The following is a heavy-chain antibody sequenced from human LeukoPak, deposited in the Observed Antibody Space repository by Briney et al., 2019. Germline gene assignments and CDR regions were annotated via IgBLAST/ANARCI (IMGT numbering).Heavy chain of an antibody. CDR1: GGSISSYY. CDR2: IYYSGST. Sequence: SETLSLTCTVSGGSISSYYWSWIRQPPGKGLEWIGYIYYSGSTNYNPSLKSRVTISVDTSKNQFSLKLSSVTAADTAVYYCARERDGYNYGGGCFDYWGQGTLVTVSS. CDR3: ARERDGYNYGGGCFDY. J-gene: IGHJ4*02. D-gene: IGHD5-24*01. V-gene: IGHV4-59*01.